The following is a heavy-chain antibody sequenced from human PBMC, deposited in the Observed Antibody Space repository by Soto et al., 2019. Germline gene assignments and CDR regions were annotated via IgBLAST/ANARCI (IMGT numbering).Heavy chain of an antibody. CDR2: IYHSGST. Sequence: QVQLQESGPGLVKPSGTLSLTCAVSGGSISSSNWWSWVRQPPGKGLEWIGEIYHSGSTNYNPSLKSRVTISVEKSKNQCSLKLSSVTAADTAVYYCARDARYSYGWYNWFDPWGQATLVTVSS. CDR1: GGSISSSNW. CDR3: ARDARYSYGWYNWFDP. V-gene: IGHV4-4*02. J-gene: IGHJ5*02. D-gene: IGHD5-18*01.